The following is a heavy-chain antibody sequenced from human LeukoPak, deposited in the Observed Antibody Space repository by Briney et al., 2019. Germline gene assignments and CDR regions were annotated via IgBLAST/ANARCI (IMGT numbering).Heavy chain of an antibody. CDR3: SLAVAGISFDY. J-gene: IGHJ4*02. Sequence: GGCVRLSCAASGFTFSRYWIPWVRQAPGKGLVWVSRINSDGSSTTYADSVKGRFTISRDNAKNTLYLQMNSLRAEDTAVYYCSLAVAGISFDYWGQGTLVTVSS. CDR2: INSDGSST. D-gene: IGHD6-19*01. V-gene: IGHV3-74*01. CDR1: GFTFSRYW.